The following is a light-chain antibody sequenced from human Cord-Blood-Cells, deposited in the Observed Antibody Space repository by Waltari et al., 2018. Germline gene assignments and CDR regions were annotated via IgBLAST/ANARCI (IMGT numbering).Light chain of an antibody. J-gene: IGKJ3*01. CDR2: DAS. CDR3: QQYDNLPPVVT. Sequence: IQMTQSPSSLSASVGDRVTITCQASQDISNYLNWYQQKPGKAPKLLIYDASNLETGVPSRFSGSGSVTDFTFTISSLQPEDIATYYCQQYDNLPPVVTFGPGTKVDIK. V-gene: IGKV1-33*01. CDR1: QDISNY.